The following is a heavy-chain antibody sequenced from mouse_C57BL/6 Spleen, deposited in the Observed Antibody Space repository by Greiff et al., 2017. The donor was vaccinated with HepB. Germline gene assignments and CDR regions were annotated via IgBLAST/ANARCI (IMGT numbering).Heavy chain of an antibody. CDR3: ANYYGSSYPFAY. D-gene: IGHD1-1*01. CDR1: GFTFSSYT. CDR2: ISGGGGNT. V-gene: IGHV5-9*01. Sequence: EVKVVESGGGLVKPGGSLKLSCAASGFTFSSYTMSWVRQTPEKRLEWVATISGGGGNTYYPDSVKGRFTISRDNAKNTLYLQMSSLRSEDTALYYCANYYGSSYPFAYWGQGTLVTVSA. J-gene: IGHJ3*01.